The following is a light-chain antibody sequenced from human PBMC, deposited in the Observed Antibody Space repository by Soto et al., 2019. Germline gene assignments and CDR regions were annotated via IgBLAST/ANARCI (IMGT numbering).Light chain of an antibody. CDR2: EVN. CDR3: ASHTRISTVV. J-gene: IGLJ2*01. V-gene: IGLV2-14*01. Sequence: QSALTQPVSVSGSPGQSITLSCTGTSGDVGGYDYVSWYQQHPGKAPKLLIYEVNNRPSGISERFSGSKSGNSASLTISGLQDEDEADYFCASHTRISTVVFGGGTKLTVL. CDR1: SGDVGGYDY.